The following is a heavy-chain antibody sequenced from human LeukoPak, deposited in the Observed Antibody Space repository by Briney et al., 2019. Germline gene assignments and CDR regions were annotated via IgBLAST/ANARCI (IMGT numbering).Heavy chain of an antibody. D-gene: IGHD1-26*01. J-gene: IGHJ4*02. Sequence: SETLSLTCTVSGDSLSSYYWSWLRQPPGKGLEWIGCVYNSGTTNYNPSLNSRVTISLDTSKIQFSLKLSSVIAADTAVYYCARGGELLPIDYWGQGTLVTVSS. CDR1: GDSLSSYY. V-gene: IGHV4-59*01. CDR2: VYNSGTT. CDR3: ARGGELLPIDY.